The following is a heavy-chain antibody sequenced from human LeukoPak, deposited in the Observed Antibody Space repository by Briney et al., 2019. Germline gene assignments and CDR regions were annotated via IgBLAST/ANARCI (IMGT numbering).Heavy chain of an antibody. V-gene: IGHV1-18*01. Sequence: GASVKVSCKASGYTFTNFGISWVRQAPGQGLEWMGWITPYNGNTNYAQTLQGRVTMTTDTSTSTAYMELRSLRSDDTAVYYCAREGLRYYYDRSGYPPSFWGQGTLVTVSS. CDR1: GYTFTNFG. D-gene: IGHD3-22*01. J-gene: IGHJ4*02. CDR2: ITPYNGNT. CDR3: AREGLRYYYDRSGYPPSF.